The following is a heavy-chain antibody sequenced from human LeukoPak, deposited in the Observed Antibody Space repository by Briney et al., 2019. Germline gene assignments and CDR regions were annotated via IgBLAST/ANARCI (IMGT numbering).Heavy chain of an antibody. CDR2: IYSGGST. J-gene: IGHJ6*03. CDR1: GFTVSSNY. CDR3: ARDRRYSYGSYYYYMDV. Sequence: GGSLRLSCAASGFTVSSNYMSWVRQAPGKGLEWVSVIYSGGSTYYADSVKGRFTISRDNSENTLYLQMNSLRAEDTAVYYCARDRRYSYGSYYYYMDVWGKGTTVTVSS. D-gene: IGHD5-18*01. V-gene: IGHV3-53*01.